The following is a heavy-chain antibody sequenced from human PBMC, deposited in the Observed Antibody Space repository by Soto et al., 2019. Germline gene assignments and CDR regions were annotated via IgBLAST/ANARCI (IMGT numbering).Heavy chain of an antibody. Sequence: QVQLVESGGGVVQPGRSLRLSCAASGFTFSSYGMHWVRQAPGKGLEWVAVISYDGSNKYYADSVKGRFTISRDNSKNTLYLQMNSLRAEDTAVYYCAKLGLETYSSSWYRDYYYGMDVWGQGTTVTVSS. V-gene: IGHV3-30*18. D-gene: IGHD6-13*01. J-gene: IGHJ6*02. CDR2: ISYDGSNK. CDR3: AKLGLETYSSSWYRDYYYGMDV. CDR1: GFTFSSYG.